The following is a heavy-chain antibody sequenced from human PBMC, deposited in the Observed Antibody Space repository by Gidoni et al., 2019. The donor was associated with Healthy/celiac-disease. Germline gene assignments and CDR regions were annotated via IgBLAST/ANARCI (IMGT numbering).Heavy chain of an antibody. CDR1: GSTFTGYY. J-gene: IGHJ4*02. CDR2: INPNSGGT. D-gene: IGHD3-3*01. Sequence: QVQLVQSGAEVKKPGASVKVSCKASGSTFTGYYMHWVRQAPGQGLEWMGLINPNSGGTNYAQKFQGRVTMTRDTSISTAYMELSRLRSDDTSVYYCARGVDVLRFLEWLSEFDYWGQGTLVTVSS. V-gene: IGHV1-2*02. CDR3: ARGVDVLRFLEWLSEFDY.